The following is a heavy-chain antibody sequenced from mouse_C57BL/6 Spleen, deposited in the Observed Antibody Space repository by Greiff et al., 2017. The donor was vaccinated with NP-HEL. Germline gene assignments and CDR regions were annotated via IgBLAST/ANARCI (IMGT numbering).Heavy chain of an antibody. CDR3: ARWDSYDFDY. CDR1: GYAFSSYW. CDR2: IYPGDGDT. D-gene: IGHD4-1*01. Sequence: VQLQQSGAELVKPGASVKISCKASGYAFSSYWMNWVKQRPGKGLEWIGQIYPGDGDTNYNGKFKGKATLTADKSSSTAYMQRSSRTSEDSAVYFCARWDSYDFDYWGQGTTLTVSS. V-gene: IGHV1-80*01. J-gene: IGHJ2*01.